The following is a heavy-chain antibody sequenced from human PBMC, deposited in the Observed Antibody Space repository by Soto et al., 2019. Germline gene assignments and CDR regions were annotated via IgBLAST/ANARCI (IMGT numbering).Heavy chain of an antibody. J-gene: IGHJ4*02. CDR1: GYTFTSYG. V-gene: IGHV1-18*01. D-gene: IGHD6-13*01. CDR3: ARDWERNSSSWRDFDY. Sequence: QVQLVQSGAEVKKPGASVKVSCKASGYTFTSYGISWVRQAPGQGLEWMGWISAYNGNTNYAQKLQGRVTMTTDTSTSTAYMELMSLRSDDTAVYYCARDWERNSSSWRDFDYWGQGTLVTVSS. CDR2: ISAYNGNT.